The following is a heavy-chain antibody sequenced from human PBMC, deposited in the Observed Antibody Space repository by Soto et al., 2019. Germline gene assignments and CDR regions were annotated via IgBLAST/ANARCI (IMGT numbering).Heavy chain of an antibody. CDR2: INHSGST. J-gene: IGHJ6*02. CDR1: GGSFSGYY. Sequence: PSETLSLTCAVYGGSFSGYYWSWIRQPPGKGLEWIGEINHSGSTNYNPSLKSRVTISVDTSKNQFSLKLSSVTAADTAVYYCARTARFLEWITPRYYYYYGMDVWGQGTTVTVSS. D-gene: IGHD3-3*01. CDR3: ARTARFLEWITPRYYYYYGMDV. V-gene: IGHV4-34*01.